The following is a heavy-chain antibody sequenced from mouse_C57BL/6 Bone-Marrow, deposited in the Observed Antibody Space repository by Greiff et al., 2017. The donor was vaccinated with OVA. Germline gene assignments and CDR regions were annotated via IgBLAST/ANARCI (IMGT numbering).Heavy chain of an antibody. CDR2: IDPETGGT. CDR1: GYTFTDYE. D-gene: IGHD2-2*01. CDR3: TRELLWLRQGFDD. Sequence: VQLQPSWAELVRPGASVTLSCTASGYTFTDYEMPWVKQTPVHGLEWIGAIDPETGGTAYNQKFKGKAILTADKSSSTAYMELRSLTSEDSAVYYCTRELLWLRQGFDDWGQGTTLTVSS. V-gene: IGHV1-15*01. J-gene: IGHJ2*01.